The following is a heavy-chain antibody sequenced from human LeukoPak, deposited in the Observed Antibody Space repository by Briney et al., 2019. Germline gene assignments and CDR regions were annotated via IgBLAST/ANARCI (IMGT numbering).Heavy chain of an antibody. D-gene: IGHD3-22*01. V-gene: IGHV3-23*01. Sequence: GGSLRLSCAGSGFSFSTYAMNWVRQAPGKGLEWVSSISDSGGNTYYADSVKGRFTISRDNSKNTLYLQMNSLRAEDTAVYYCAKDFMIVVAPDFWWGQGTLVTVSS. J-gene: IGHJ4*02. CDR3: AKDFMIVVAPDFW. CDR2: ISDSGGNT. CDR1: GFSFSTYA.